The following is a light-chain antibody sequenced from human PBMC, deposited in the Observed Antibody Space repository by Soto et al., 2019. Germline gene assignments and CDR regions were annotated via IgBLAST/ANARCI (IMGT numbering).Light chain of an antibody. CDR1: SSDVGGYDY. V-gene: IGLV2-14*01. J-gene: IGLJ1*01. Sequence: QSALTQPASVSGSPGQSITISCTGTSSDVGGYDYVSWYQQHPGKSPKLMIYDVRHPPLGVSNRFSGSKSGNTASLTISGRQAEDEADYYCSSYTSSSTYVFGTGTKVTVL. CDR3: SSYTSSSTYV. CDR2: DVR.